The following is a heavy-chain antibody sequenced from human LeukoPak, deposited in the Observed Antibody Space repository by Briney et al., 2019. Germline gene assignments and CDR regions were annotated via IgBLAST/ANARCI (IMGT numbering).Heavy chain of an antibody. D-gene: IGHD3-22*01. J-gene: IGHJ4*02. CDR1: GGSISSSNSY. V-gene: IGHV4-39*01. CDR2: IHYSWST. Sequence: SETLSLTCTVSGGSISSSNSYWGWIRQPPGKGLEWIGSIHYSWSTYYNPSLKGRVTISVDTSKNQFFLKLSSVTAADTAVYYCARLYYYDSSGYVDYWGQGTLVAVSS. CDR3: ARLYYYDSSGYVDY.